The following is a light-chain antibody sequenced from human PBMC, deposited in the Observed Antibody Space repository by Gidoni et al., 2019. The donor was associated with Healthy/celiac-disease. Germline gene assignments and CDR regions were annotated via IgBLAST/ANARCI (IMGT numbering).Light chain of an antibody. CDR3: QQYNNWLRTT. Sequence: EIVMTQSPATLSVSPGERATLSCRASQSVSSNLSWYQQKPGQAPRLLLYGASTRATGIPARFSGSGSGTEFTLTISSLQSEDFAVYYCQQYNNWLRTTFXQXTKVEIK. CDR2: GAS. CDR1: QSVSSN. V-gene: IGKV3-15*01. J-gene: IGKJ1*01.